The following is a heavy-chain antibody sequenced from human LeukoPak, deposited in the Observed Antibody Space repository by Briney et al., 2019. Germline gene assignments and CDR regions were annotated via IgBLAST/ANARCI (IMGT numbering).Heavy chain of an antibody. CDR1: RFTISNYW. CDR2: IKRDGSEK. CDR3: AREDGPIDN. J-gene: IGHJ4*02. V-gene: IGHV3-7*01. Sequence: GGSLRLSCAASRFTISNYWMSWVRQAPGRGLEWVANIKRDGSEKYYVDSVKGRFTISRDNAKNSLYLQMNSLRLEDTAVYYCAREDGPIDNWGQGTLVTVSS. D-gene: IGHD4/OR15-4a*01.